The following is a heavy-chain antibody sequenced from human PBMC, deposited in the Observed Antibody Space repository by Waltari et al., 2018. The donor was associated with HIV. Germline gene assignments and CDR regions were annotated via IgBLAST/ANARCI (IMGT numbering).Heavy chain of an antibody. D-gene: IGHD6-13*01. Sequence: QAQLQPWGAGLLKPSATLSLTGAVSGGSFSGYSWSWIRQPPGKRREWIGEINHSGSTNYNPSLKSRVTISVDTSKNQFSLKLSSVTAADTAVYYGARGESAAGTVDPWGQGTLVTVSS. CDR3: ARGESAAGTVDP. CDR2: INHSGST. V-gene: IGHV4-34*01. J-gene: IGHJ5*02. CDR1: GGSFSGYS.